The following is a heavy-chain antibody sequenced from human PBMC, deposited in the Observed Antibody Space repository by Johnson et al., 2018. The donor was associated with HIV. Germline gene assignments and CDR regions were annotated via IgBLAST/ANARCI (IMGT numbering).Heavy chain of an antibody. Sequence: VQLVESGGGMVQPGGSLRLSCAASAFTFSSYGMHWVRQAPGKGLEWVAFIRYDGSNKYYADSVKGRFTISRDNSKNTLYLQMNSLRAEDTAVYYCARDRSWIQLWFDAFDIWGQGTMVIVSS. D-gene: IGHD5-18*01. CDR2: IRYDGSNK. CDR3: ARDRSWIQLWFDAFDI. J-gene: IGHJ3*02. CDR1: AFTFSSYG. V-gene: IGHV3-30*02.